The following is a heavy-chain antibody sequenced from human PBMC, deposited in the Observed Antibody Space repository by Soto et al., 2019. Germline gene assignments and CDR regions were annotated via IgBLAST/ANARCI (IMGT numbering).Heavy chain of an antibody. Sequence: GGSLRLSCAASGFTFSSYSMNWVRQAPGKGLEWVSSISSSSSYIYYADSVKGRFTISRDNAKNSLYLQMNSLRAEDTAVYYCARVQTTVTRGFTYYYYYGMDVWGQGTTVTVSS. J-gene: IGHJ6*02. CDR2: ISSSSSYI. CDR3: ARVQTTVTRGFTYYYYYGMDV. D-gene: IGHD4-17*01. V-gene: IGHV3-21*01. CDR1: GFTFSSYS.